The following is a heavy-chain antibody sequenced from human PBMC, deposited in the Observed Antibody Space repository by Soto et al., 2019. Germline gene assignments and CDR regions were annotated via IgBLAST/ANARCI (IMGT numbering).Heavy chain of an antibody. J-gene: IGHJ4*02. Sequence: PGGSLRLSCAASGFTFGPFWMHWVRQAPGKGLVWLSHINSDGSTIVYADSVKGRFTISRDNAKNTLSLQMNSLRAEDTAVYYCAREIYDDYDSSGFDHWGQGTLVTSPQ. CDR3: AREIYDDYDSSGFDH. CDR1: GFTFGPFW. D-gene: IGHD3-22*01. V-gene: IGHV3-74*01. CDR2: INSDGSTI.